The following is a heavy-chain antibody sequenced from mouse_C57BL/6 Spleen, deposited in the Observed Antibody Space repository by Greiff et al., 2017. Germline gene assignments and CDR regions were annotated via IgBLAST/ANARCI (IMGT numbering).Heavy chain of an antibody. J-gene: IGHJ3*01. D-gene: IGHD1-1*01. CDR1: GYTFTSYW. Sequence: VQLQQPGAELVKSGASVKLSCKASGYTFTSYWLQWVKQRPGQGLEWIGEIDPSDSYTNYNQKFKGKATLTVDTSSSTAYMQLSSLTSEDSAVYYCARGYGSKGFAYWGQGTLVTVSA. V-gene: IGHV1-50*01. CDR3: ARGYGSKGFAY. CDR2: IDPSDSYT.